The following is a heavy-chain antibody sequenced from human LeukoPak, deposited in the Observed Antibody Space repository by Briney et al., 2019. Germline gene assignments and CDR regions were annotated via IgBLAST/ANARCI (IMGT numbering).Heavy chain of an antibody. Sequence: SETLSLTCIVSGASISSYYWSWIRHPAGKELEWIGRLQPSGATNYNPSLESRVIMSVDTSKNQFSLSLTSVTAADTAVYYCARDSTGTAFDPWGQGTLVTVSS. V-gene: IGHV4-4*07. CDR1: GASISSYY. D-gene: IGHD1-14*01. CDR2: LQPSGAT. CDR3: ARDSTGTAFDP. J-gene: IGHJ5*02.